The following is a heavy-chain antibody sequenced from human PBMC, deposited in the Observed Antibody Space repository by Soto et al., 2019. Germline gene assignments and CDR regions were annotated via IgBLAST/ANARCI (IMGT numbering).Heavy chain of an antibody. D-gene: IGHD3-10*01. CDR1: GFTFSSYA. J-gene: IGHJ6*02. Sequence: VQLLESGGGLVQPGGSLRLSCAASGFTFSSYAMSWVRQAPGKGLEWVSAISGSGGSTYYADSVKGRFTISRDNSKNTLYLQMNSLRAEDTAVYYCAKDYYGSGSYYKGNLYYYGMDVWGQGTTVTVSS. V-gene: IGHV3-23*01. CDR3: AKDYYGSGSYYKGNLYYYGMDV. CDR2: ISGSGGST.